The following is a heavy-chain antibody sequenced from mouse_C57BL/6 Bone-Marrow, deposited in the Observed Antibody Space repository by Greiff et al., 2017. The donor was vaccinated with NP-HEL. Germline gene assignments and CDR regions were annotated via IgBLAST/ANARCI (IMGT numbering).Heavy chain of an antibody. CDR2: ISGGGGNT. CDR1: GFTFSSYT. V-gene: IGHV5-9*01. Sequence: EVKLVESGGGLVKPGGSLKLSCAASGFTFSSYTMSWVRQTPEKRLEWVATISGGGGNTYYPDSVKGRFTISRDNAKNTLYLQMSSLRSDDTALYYCARRGLLWYLDYWGQGTSVTVSS. D-gene: IGHD1-1*02. CDR3: ARRGLLWYLDY. J-gene: IGHJ4*01.